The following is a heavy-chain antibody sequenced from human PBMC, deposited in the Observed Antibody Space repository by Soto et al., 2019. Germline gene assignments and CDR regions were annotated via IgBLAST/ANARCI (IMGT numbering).Heavy chain of an antibody. V-gene: IGHV3-21*01. CDR3: ARDLSVRFLEWLPSPYYFDY. CDR1: GFTFSSYS. J-gene: IGHJ4*02. Sequence: GGSLRLSCAASGFTFSSYSMNWVRQAPGKGLEWVSSISSSSSYIYYADSVKGRFTISRDSAKNSLYLQMNSLRAEDTAVYYCARDLSVRFLEWLPSPYYFDYWGQGTLVTVSS. CDR2: ISSSSSYI. D-gene: IGHD3-3*01.